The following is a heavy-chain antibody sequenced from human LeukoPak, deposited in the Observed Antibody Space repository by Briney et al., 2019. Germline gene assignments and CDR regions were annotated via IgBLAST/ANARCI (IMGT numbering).Heavy chain of an antibody. CDR3: ARESSTSCPVFDC. J-gene: IGHJ4*02. D-gene: IGHD2-2*01. V-gene: IGHV3-21*01. CDR1: GFTFSSYS. CDR2: ISSSSSSYI. Sequence: GGSLRLSCAASGFTFSSYSMNWVRQAPGKGLEWVSSISSSSSSYIYYADSVKGRFTISRDNAKNSLYLQMNSLRAEDTAVYYCARESSTSCPVFDCWGQGTLVTVSS.